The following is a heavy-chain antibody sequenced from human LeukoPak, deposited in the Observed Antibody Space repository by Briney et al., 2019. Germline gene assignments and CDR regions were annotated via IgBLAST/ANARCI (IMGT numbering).Heavy chain of an antibody. D-gene: IGHD3-22*01. Sequence: VASVKVSCKASGYTFTGYYIHWVRQAPGQGLEWMGWINPNSGGTNYAQKFQGRVTMTRDTSISTAYMELSRLRSDDTAMYYCAREAGLNYYDSSGYYGYWGQGTLVTVSP. J-gene: IGHJ4*02. CDR1: GYTFTGYY. CDR3: AREAGLNYYDSSGYYGY. CDR2: INPNSGGT. V-gene: IGHV1-2*02.